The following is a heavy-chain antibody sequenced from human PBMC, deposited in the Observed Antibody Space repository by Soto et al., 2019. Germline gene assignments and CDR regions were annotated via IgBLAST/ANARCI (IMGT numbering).Heavy chain of an antibody. CDR3: VTQLPVTSSTSRRYPFDH. V-gene: IGHV3-23*01. J-gene: IGHJ4*01. D-gene: IGHD6-13*01. CDR2: ISGSGDTT. Sequence: GGSLRLSCAASGFTFTSYSMSWVRQAPGKGLEWVSVISGSGDTTFYLDSVKGRFTISRDNSENTLFLQMNSLRADDTAVYYCVTQLPVTSSTSRRYPFDHWGHGTLVTVSS. CDR1: GFTFTSYS.